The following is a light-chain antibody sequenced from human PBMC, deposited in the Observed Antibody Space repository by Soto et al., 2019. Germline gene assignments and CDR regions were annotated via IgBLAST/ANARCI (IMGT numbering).Light chain of an antibody. V-gene: IGKV1-27*01. CDR1: QGISSY. J-gene: IGKJ1*01. CDR3: QRTYNAHKWT. Sequence: DIHLTQSPSSLSASVGNRFTITCRVSQGISSYLNWYRQKPGKVPKLLIYSASNLQSGVPSRFSGSGSATDFTLPISSLQTADVANYYGQRTYNAHKWTFGHGTKVDI. CDR2: SAS.